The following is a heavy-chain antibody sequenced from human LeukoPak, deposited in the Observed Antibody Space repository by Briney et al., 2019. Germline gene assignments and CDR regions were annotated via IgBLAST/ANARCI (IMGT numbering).Heavy chain of an antibody. D-gene: IGHD2-21*01. V-gene: IGHV4-30-4*01. CDR1: GGSISSGDYY. Sequence: PSQTLSLTCTVSGGSISSGDYYWSWIRQPPGKGLEWIGYIYYSGSTYYNPSLKSRVTISVDTSKNQFSLKLSPVTAADTAVYYCARNNPEEYCGGDCYGMDVWGQGTTVTVSS. J-gene: IGHJ6*02. CDR3: ARNNPEEYCGGDCYGMDV. CDR2: IYYSGST.